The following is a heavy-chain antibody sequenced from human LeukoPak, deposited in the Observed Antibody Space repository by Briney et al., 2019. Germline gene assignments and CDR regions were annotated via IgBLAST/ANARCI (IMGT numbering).Heavy chain of an antibody. CDR3: ARRMGSGYYPVDY. J-gene: IGHJ4*02. CDR1: GFTFSSYG. D-gene: IGHD3-22*01. V-gene: IGHV3-48*01. Sequence: GGSLRLSCAASGFTFSSYGMNWVRQAPGKGLEWVSYISSSSSTIYYADSVKGRFTISRDNAKNSLYLQMNSLRAEDTAVYYCARRMGSGYYPVDYWGQGTLVTVSS. CDR2: ISSSSSTI.